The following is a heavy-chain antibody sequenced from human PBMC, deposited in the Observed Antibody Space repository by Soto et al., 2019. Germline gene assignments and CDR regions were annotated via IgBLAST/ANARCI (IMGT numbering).Heavy chain of an antibody. CDR3: ARGAYGSGRYTQYYYYRMYV. J-gene: IGHJ6*02. D-gene: IGHD3-10*01. CDR2: ISYDGSNK. CDR1: GFTFSGYG. V-gene: IGHV3-30*03. Sequence: QVQLVESGGGVVQPGRSLRLSCAASGFTFSGYGMHWVRQAPGKGLEWVAVISYDGSNKYYADSVKGGFTISRDNSKHSLYVRMYMRRAENTAVYYCARGAYGSGRYTQYYYYRMYVWGQGTTVAVS.